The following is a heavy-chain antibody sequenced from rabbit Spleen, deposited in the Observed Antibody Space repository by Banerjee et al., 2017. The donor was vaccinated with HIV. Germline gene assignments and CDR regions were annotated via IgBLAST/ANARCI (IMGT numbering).Heavy chain of an antibody. CDR1: GFSFSSNW. CDR3: ARGVYDDYDTYYFDL. V-gene: IGHV1S45*01. Sequence: LEESGGGLVKPGGTLTLTCTVSGFSFSSNWICWVRQAPGKGLEWIACIDTSNGDTDYANWPKGRFTISKTSSTTVTLQMTSLTAADTATYFCARGVYDDYDTYYFDLWGQGTLVTVS. CDR2: IDTSNGDT. D-gene: IGHD2-1*01. J-gene: IGHJ4*01.